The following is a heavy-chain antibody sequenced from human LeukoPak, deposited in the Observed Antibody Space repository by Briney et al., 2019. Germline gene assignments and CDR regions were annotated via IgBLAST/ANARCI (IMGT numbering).Heavy chain of an antibody. J-gene: IGHJ6*03. CDR1: GYTFTIYD. V-gene: IGHV1-8*03. D-gene: IGHD4-17*01. Sequence: APVKVSCKASGYTFTIYDINWVRQATGQGIEWMGWMNPNSGNTGYAQKFQGRVTITRNTSITTAYMELSSLRSEDTAVYYCARRATTVTTYYYYNYMDVWGKGTTVTVSS. CDR3: ARRATTVTTYYYYNYMDV. CDR2: MNPNSGNT.